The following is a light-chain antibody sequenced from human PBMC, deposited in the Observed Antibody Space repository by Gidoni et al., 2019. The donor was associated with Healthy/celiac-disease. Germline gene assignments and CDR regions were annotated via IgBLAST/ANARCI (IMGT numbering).Light chain of an antibody. V-gene: IGKV2-30*01. Sequence: DVVMTPSPLSLPVTLGQPASISCRSSQSLVYSDGNTYLNWFQQSPGQSPRRLIYKVYNRDSGVPDRFSGSGSGTDFTLKISRVEAEDVGVYYCMQGTQWPTAFGGGKKVEIK. CDR1: QSLVYSDGNTY. CDR2: KVY. J-gene: IGKJ4*01. CDR3: MQGTQWPTA.